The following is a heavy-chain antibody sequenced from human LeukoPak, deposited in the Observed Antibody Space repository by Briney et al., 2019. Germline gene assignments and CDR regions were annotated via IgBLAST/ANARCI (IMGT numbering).Heavy chain of an antibody. CDR3: ARQVGWLQLVWYFDY. V-gene: IGHV4-39*01. J-gene: IGHJ4*02. CDR2: IYYSGST. CDR1: GGSISSSSYY. Sequence: PSETLSLTCTVSGGSISSSSYYWGWIRQPPGKGLEWIGSIYYSGSTYYNPSLKSRVTISVDTSKNQFSLKLSSVTAADTAVYYCARQVGWLQLVWYFDYWGQGTLVTVYS. D-gene: IGHD5-24*01.